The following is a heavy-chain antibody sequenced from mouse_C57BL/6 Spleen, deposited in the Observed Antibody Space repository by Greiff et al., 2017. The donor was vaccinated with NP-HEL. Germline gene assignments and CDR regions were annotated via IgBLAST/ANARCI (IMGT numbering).Heavy chain of an antibody. CDR1: GFSLTSYA. D-gene: IGHD2-4*01. J-gene: IGHJ4*01. CDR2: IWTGGGT. CDR3: ARKIYDYDEGYAMDY. V-gene: IGHV2-9-1*01. Sequence: VKLMESGPGLVAPSQSLSITCTVSGFSLTSYAISWVRQPPGKGLEWLGVIWTGGGTNYNSALKSRLSISKDNSKSQVFLKMNSLQTDDTARYYCARKIYDYDEGYAMDYWGQGTSVTVSS.